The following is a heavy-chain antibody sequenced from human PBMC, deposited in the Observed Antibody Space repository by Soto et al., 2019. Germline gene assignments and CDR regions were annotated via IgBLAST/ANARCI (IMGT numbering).Heavy chain of an antibody. CDR1: GFTFSSCA. Sequence: GGSLRLPCAASGFTFSSCAMHWVRQAPGKGLEWVALISYDGSNKYYADSVKGRFTISRDNSKNTLYLQMNSLRAEDTAVYYCARDKRDLRFLEWSYYFDYWGQGTLVTVSS. D-gene: IGHD3-3*01. V-gene: IGHV3-30-3*01. CDR2: ISYDGSNK. J-gene: IGHJ4*02. CDR3: ARDKRDLRFLEWSYYFDY.